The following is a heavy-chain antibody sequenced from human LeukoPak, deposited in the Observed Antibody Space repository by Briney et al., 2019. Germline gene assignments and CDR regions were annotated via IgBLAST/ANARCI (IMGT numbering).Heavy chain of an antibody. D-gene: IGHD3-22*01. Sequence: SETLSLTCTVSGGSISSYYWSWIRQPPGKGLERIGYIYYSGSTNYNPSLKSRVTISVDTSKNQFSLKLSSVTAADTAVYYCARGGQYYYDSSGYPDYWGQGTLVTVSS. J-gene: IGHJ4*02. CDR2: IYYSGST. CDR3: ARGGQYYYDSSGYPDY. V-gene: IGHV4-59*01. CDR1: GGSISSYY.